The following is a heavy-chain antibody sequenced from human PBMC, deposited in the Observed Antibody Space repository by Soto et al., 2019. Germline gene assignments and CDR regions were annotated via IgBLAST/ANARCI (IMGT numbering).Heavy chain of an antibody. CDR1: GYTFTSYG. Sequence: ASVKVSCKASGYTFTSYGISWVRQAPGQGLEWMGWISAYNGSTNYAQKLQGRVTMTTDTSTSTAYMELRRLRSDDTVVYYCARVTLEAYCGGDCYSDYYDYGRDVWGQGTTVPV. J-gene: IGHJ6*02. D-gene: IGHD2-21*02. V-gene: IGHV1-18*01. CDR2: ISAYNGST. CDR3: ARVTLEAYCGGDCYSDYYDYGRDV.